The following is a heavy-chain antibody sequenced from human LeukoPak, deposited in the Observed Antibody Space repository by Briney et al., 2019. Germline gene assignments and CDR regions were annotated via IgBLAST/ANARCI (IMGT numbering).Heavy chain of an antibody. D-gene: IGHD2-15*01. CDR3: ARHWDIVVVVAATDNWFDP. CDR2: IYYSGST. V-gene: IGHV4-39*01. CDR1: GGSISSSSYY. Sequence: SETPSLTCTVSGGSISSSSYYWGWIRQPPGKGLEWIGSIYYSGSTYYNPSLKSRVTISVDTSKNQFSLKLSSVTAADTAVYYCARHWDIVVVVAATDNWFDPWGQGTLVTVSS. J-gene: IGHJ5*02.